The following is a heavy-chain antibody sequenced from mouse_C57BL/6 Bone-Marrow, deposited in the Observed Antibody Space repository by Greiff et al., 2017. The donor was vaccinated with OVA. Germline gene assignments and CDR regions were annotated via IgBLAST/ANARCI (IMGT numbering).Heavy chain of an antibody. CDR3: ARVQLRLRGYFDY. Sequence: EVKLVESGPGLVKPSQSLSLTCSVTGYSITSGYYWNWIRQFPGNKLEWMGYISYDGSNNYNPSLKNRISITRDTSKNQFFLKLNSVTTEDTATYYCARVQLRLRGYFDYWGQGTTLTVSS. CDR2: ISYDGSN. J-gene: IGHJ2*01. V-gene: IGHV3-6*01. CDR1: GYSITSGYY. D-gene: IGHD3-2*02.